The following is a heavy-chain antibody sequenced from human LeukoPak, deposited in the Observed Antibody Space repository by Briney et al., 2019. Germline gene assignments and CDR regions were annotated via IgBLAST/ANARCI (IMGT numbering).Heavy chain of an antibody. J-gene: IGHJ4*02. Sequence: PGESLRLSCAGSGFIFSSYAMSWVRQAPGKGLEWVSGIGASGGRTYYADSVKGRFTISRDNAKNSLYLQLNSLRAEDTAVYYCARALGGDGGSFDSWGQGTLVTVSS. CDR3: ARALGGDGGSFDS. CDR1: GFIFSSYA. V-gene: IGHV3-23*01. D-gene: IGHD2-21*02. CDR2: IGASGGRT.